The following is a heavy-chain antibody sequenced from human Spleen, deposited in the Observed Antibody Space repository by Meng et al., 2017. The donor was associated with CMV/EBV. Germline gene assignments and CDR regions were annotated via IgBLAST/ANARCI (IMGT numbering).Heavy chain of an antibody. D-gene: IGHD2-2*01. CDR1: GSFISTGYY. Sequence: GSLRLSCTVSGSFISTGYYWGWIRTPPGKGLEWIGSIHHSESTYYNQYLKRRVTISVDTFMNQFSLKLISVTAADTAVYYCARDADFVVVPTARIYYGLDVWGQGTTVTVSS. V-gene: IGHV4-38-2*02. CDR2: IHHSEST. CDR3: ARDADFVVVPTARIYYGLDV. J-gene: IGHJ6*02.